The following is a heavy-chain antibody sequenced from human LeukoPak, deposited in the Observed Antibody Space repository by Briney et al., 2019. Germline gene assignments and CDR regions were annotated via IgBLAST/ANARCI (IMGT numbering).Heavy chain of an antibody. V-gene: IGHV3-30*03. D-gene: IGHD6-6*01. Sequence: GGSLRLSCAASGFTFSSYGMHWVRQAPGKGLEWVAVISYDGSNKYYADSVKGRFTISRDNAKNSLYLQMNSLRAEDTAVYYCARDELEYSSSSGFWGQGTLVTVSS. CDR2: ISYDGSNK. CDR1: GFTFSSYG. CDR3: ARDELEYSSSSGF. J-gene: IGHJ4*02.